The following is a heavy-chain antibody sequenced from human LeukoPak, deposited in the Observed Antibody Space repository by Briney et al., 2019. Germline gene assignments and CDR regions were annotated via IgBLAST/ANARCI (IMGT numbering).Heavy chain of an antibody. J-gene: IGHJ4*02. Sequence: SETLSLTCTVSGGSISRYYWSWIRRPPGKGLEGMGYIYYSGGTNYNPSLKSRVTISVDTSKNQFSLQLSSVTAADTAVYYCARGRADFWSGYLYYFDYWGQGTLVTVSS. V-gene: IGHV4-59*01. CDR1: GGSISRYY. CDR3: ARGRADFWSGYLYYFDY. D-gene: IGHD3-3*01. CDR2: IYYSGGT.